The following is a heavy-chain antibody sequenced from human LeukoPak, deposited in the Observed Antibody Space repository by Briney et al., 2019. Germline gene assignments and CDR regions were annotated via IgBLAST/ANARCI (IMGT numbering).Heavy chain of an antibody. CDR1: GFTFSSCW. CDR2: INSDGSST. Sequence: GGSLRLSCAASGFTFSSCWMHWVRQAPGKGLVWVSRINSDGSSTSYADSVKGRFTISRDNAKNTLYLQMNSLRAEDTAVYYCAKDWLVRGVIQWYYFDYWGQGTLVTVSS. J-gene: IGHJ4*02. D-gene: IGHD3-10*01. CDR3: AKDWLVRGVIQWYYFDY. V-gene: IGHV3-74*01.